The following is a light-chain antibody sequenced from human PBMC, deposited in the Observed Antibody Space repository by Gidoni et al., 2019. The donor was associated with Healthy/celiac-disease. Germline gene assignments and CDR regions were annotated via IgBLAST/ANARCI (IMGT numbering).Light chain of an antibody. CDR1: SRDVGGYNY. V-gene: IGLV2-14*01. J-gene: IGLJ2*01. CDR3: SSYTSSSTLEGV. CDR2: EVS. Sequence: QSALTQPASVSGSPGQSITISCTGTSRDVGGYNYVSWYQPHPGKAPKLMIYEVSNRPSGVSNRFSGSKSGNTASLTISGLQAEDEADYYCSSYTSSSTLEGVFGGGTKLTVL.